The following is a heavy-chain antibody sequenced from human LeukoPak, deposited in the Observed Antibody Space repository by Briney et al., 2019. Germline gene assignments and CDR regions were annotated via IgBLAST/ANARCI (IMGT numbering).Heavy chain of an antibody. CDR2: VYYSGDT. D-gene: IGHD2-15*01. CDR1: GDSVSGVY. J-gene: IGHJ4*02. CDR3: ARHPFATPFDY. V-gene: IGHV4-59*08. Sequence: SETLSRTCTVSGDSVSGVYWSWIRQPPGKGLEWIGYVYYSGDTNYNPSLKSRVTMSLDTSKNQVSLRLSSVTAADTAVYYCARHPFATPFDYWGRGTLLTVSS.